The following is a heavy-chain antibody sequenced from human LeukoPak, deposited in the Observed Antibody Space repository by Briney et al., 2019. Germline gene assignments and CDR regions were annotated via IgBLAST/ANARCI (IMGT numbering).Heavy chain of an antibody. V-gene: IGHV4-59*01. CDR1: GGSISSYY. J-gene: IGHJ5*02. Sequence: SETLSLTCTVSGGSISSYYWSWLRQPPGKGLEWIGYIYYSGSTNYNPSLKSRVTISVDTSKNQFSLKLSSVTAADTAVYYCARDVGYYCSSTSCYSANWFDPWGQGTLVTVSS. CDR3: ARDVGYYCSSTSCYSANWFDP. D-gene: IGHD2-2*01. CDR2: IYYSGST.